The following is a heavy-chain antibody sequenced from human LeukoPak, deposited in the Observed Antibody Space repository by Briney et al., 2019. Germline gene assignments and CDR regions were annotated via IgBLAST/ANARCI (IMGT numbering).Heavy chain of an antibody. CDR2: ISGSGGST. Sequence: PGGSLRLSXAASGFTFSSYAMSWVRQAPGKGLEWVSAISGSGGSTYYADSVKGRFTISRDNSKNTLYLQMNSLRAEDTAVYYCAKGCYDYVWGSYYFDYWGQGTLVTVSS. CDR3: AKGCYDYVWGSYYFDY. V-gene: IGHV3-23*01. CDR1: GFTFSSYA. D-gene: IGHD3-16*01. J-gene: IGHJ4*02.